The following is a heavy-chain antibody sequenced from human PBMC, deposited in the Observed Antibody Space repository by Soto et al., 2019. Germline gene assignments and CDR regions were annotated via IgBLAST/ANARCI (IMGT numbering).Heavy chain of an antibody. J-gene: IGHJ6*02. CDR1: GGSFSSYS. V-gene: IGHV1-69*13. CDR3: ARDLRAAGRPGMDV. CDR2: IIPIVGTG. Sequence: ASVNVSCKSSGGSFSSYSISWVRQAPGQGLEWMGGIIPIVGTGNYAQNFQGRVTITADESTSTAYMELSSLRSEDTAMYYCARDLRAAGRPGMDVWGQGTTVTAP. D-gene: IGHD6-13*01.